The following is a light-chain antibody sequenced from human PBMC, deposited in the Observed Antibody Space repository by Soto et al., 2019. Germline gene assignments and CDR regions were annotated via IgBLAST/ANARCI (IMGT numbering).Light chain of an antibody. V-gene: IGKV3-11*01. Sequence: EIVLTQSPATLSLSPGERASLSCRASQSVSSYLAWYQQKPGQAPRLLIYDASNRATGIPARFSGSGSGTDFPLTISSLEPEYFAVYYCQQRSNWPPWTFGQGTKVEIK. CDR3: QQRSNWPPWT. CDR2: DAS. J-gene: IGKJ1*01. CDR1: QSVSSY.